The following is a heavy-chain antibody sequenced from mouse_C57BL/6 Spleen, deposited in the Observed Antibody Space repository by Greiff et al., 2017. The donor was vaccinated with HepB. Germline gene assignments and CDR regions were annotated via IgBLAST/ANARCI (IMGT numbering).Heavy chain of an antibody. V-gene: IGHV1-55*01. CDR1: GYTFTSYW. CDR3: ARSAVTTVVARGPDY. CDR2: IYPGSGST. Sequence: QVQLQQPGAELVKPGASVKMSCKASGYTFTSYWLTWVQQRPGQGLEWIGDIYPGSGSTNYNEKFKSKATLTVDTSASTAYMQLSSLTSEDSAVYYGARSAVTTVVARGPDYWGQGTTLTVSS. J-gene: IGHJ2*01. D-gene: IGHD1-1*01.